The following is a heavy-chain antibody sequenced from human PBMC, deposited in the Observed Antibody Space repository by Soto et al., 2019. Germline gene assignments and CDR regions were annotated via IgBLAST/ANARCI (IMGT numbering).Heavy chain of an antibody. J-gene: IGHJ3*02. CDR3: ARFQLGYCSGGSCPGAFDI. CDR2: IYYSGST. D-gene: IGHD2-15*01. CDR1: GGSISSYY. Sequence: QVQLQESGPGLVNPSETLSLTCTVSGGSISSYYWSWIRQPPGKGLEWIGYIYYSGSTNYNPSLKSRFTISVDTSKNQFSLKLSSVTDADTAVYYCARFQLGYCSGGSCPGAFDIWGQGTMVTVSS. V-gene: IGHV4-59*01.